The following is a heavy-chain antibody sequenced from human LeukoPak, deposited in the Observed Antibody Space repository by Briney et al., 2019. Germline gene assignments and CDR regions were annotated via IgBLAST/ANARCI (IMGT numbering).Heavy chain of an antibody. CDR1: GYTFTSYG. Sequence: ASVKVSCKASGYTFTSYGISWVRQAPGQGLEWMGWISAYNGNTNYAQKLQGRVTMTTDTSTSTAYMELRSLRSDDTAVYYCARDGYNAYYYYYGMDVWGQGTMVTVSS. CDR2: ISAYNGNT. J-gene: IGHJ6*02. CDR3: ARDGYNAYYYYYGMDV. V-gene: IGHV1-18*01. D-gene: IGHD5-24*01.